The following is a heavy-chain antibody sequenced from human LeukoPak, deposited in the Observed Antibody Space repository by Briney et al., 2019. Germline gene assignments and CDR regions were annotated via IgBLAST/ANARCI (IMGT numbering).Heavy chain of an antibody. D-gene: IGHD5-24*01. J-gene: IGHJ5*02. CDR2: IWHSGTT. Sequence: SEALSLTCTVSGGSISSSTYYWGWVRQPPGKGPEWIGSIWHSGTTYYNPSLKGRVTISVDTSKNQFSLKLTSVTAADTAVYYCARHTRVRDGYNLYCFDPWGQGTLVTVSS. CDR3: ARHTRVRDGYNLYCFDP. CDR1: GGSISSSTYY. V-gene: IGHV4-39*01.